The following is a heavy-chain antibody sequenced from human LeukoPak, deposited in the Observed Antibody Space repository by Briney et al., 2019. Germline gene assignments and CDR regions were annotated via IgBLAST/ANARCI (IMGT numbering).Heavy chain of an antibody. CDR1: GGSISSSNW. V-gene: IGHV4-4*02. CDR3: ARGAVAGTAEMSYFDY. Sequence: PSETLSLTCAVSGGSISSSNWWSWVRQPPGKGLEWIGEIYHSGSTSYNPSLKSRVTISVDKSKNQFSLKLSSVTAADTAVYYCARGAVAGTAEMSYFDYWGQGTLVTVSS. J-gene: IGHJ4*02. CDR2: IYHSGST. D-gene: IGHD6-19*01.